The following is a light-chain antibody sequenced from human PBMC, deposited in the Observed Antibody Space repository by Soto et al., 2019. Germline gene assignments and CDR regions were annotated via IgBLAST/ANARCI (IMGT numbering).Light chain of an antibody. CDR3: QQYGSTPPWT. CDR1: QSVSSSY. J-gene: IGKJ1*01. Sequence: EIVLTQSPGTLSLSPGERATLSCRASQSVSSSYLAWYQQKPGQAPRLLIYGASNRATGIPDRFSGSGSGTDFTLPISRLEPEDFAVYYCQQYGSTPPWTFGQGTKEEIK. CDR2: GAS. V-gene: IGKV3-20*01.